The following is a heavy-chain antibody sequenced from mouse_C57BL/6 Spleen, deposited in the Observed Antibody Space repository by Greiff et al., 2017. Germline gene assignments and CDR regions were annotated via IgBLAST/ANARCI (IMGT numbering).Heavy chain of an antibody. CDR3: ARIYGSSPLYFDV. Sequence: VQLQQPGAELVMPGASVKLSCKASGYTFTSYWMHWVKQRPGQGLEWIGMIHPNSGSTNYNEKFKSKATLTVDKSSSTAYMQLSSLTSEDSAVYYCARIYGSSPLYFDVWGTGTTVTVSS. J-gene: IGHJ1*03. V-gene: IGHV1-64*01. D-gene: IGHD1-1*01. CDR1: GYTFTSYW. CDR2: IHPNSGST.